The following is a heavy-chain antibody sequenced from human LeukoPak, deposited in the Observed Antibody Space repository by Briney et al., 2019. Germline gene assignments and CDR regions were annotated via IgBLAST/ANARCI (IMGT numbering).Heavy chain of an antibody. CDR2: IYYSGST. CDR3: ARRGAWGYYYGSGSPTDY. D-gene: IGHD3-10*01. Sequence: PSETLSLTCTVSGGSISSGDYYWSWIRQPPGKGLEWIGYIYYSGSTYYNPSLKSRVTISVDTSKNQFSLKLSSVTAADTAVYYCARRGAWGYYYGSGSPTDYWGQGTLVTVSS. CDR1: GGSISSGDYY. V-gene: IGHV4-30-4*01. J-gene: IGHJ4*02.